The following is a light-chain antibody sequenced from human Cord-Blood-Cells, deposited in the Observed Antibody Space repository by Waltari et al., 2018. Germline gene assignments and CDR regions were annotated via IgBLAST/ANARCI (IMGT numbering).Light chain of an antibody. V-gene: IGKV1-39*01. J-gene: IGKJ2*01. CDR1: QSISRY. CDR2: AAS. CDR3: QQSYSTPQYT. Sequence: DIQLTQSPSSLSASVGGGVTITCRASQSISRYLNWYQQKPGKAPKLLIYAASSLQSGVPSRFSGSGSGTDFTLTISSLQPEDFATYYCQQSYSTPQYTFGQGTKLEIK.